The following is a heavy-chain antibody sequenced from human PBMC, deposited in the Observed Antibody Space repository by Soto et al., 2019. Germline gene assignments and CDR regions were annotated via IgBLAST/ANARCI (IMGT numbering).Heavy chain of an antibody. D-gene: IGHD3-3*01. V-gene: IGHV3-11*05. CDR2: ISISSGYT. CDR1: GFTFSDYY. J-gene: IGHJ4*02. Sequence: GGSLRLSCAASGFTFSDYYMSWIRQAPGKGLEWVSDISISSGYTNYADSVKGRFTISRDNAKNSLYLQMDSLRAEDTAVYYCARDHTTSGYYYNTYFDYWGQGTLVTVSS. CDR3: ARDHTTSGYYYNTYFDY.